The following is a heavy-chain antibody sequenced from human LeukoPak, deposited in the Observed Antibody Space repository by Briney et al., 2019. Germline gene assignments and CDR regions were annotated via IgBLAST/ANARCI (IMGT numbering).Heavy chain of an antibody. D-gene: IGHD1-26*01. V-gene: IGHV1-2*02. CDR3: ASGRGYGELLDAFDI. CDR1: GYTFTGYY. CDR2: INPNSGGT. J-gene: IGHJ3*02. Sequence: GASVKVSCKASGYTFTGYYMHRVRQAPGQGLEWMGWINPNSGGTNYAQKFQGRVTMTRDTSISTAYMELSRLRSDDTAVYYCASGRGYGELLDAFDIWGQGTMVTVSS.